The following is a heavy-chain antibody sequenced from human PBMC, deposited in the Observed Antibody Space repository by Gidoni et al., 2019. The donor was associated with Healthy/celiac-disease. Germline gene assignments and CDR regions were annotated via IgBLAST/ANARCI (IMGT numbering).Heavy chain of an antibody. CDR2: IDWVDDK. CDR1: GFSLSTSGMC. D-gene: IGHD4-17*01. J-gene: IGHJ4*02. Sequence: QVTLRESGPALVKPTQTLTLTCTFSGFSLSTSGMCVSWIRQPPGKALEWLARIDWVDDKYYRTSLKTRPTNSKDTSKNQVVLTMTNMDPVDTATYYCARTYYGDYVAYFDYWGQGTLVTVSS. V-gene: IGHV2-70*15. CDR3: ARTYYGDYVAYFDY.